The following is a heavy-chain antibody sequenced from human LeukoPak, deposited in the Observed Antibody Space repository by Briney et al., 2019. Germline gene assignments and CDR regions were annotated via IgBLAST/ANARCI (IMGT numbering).Heavy chain of an antibody. CDR1: GYTSTSYY. Sequence: GASVKVSCKASGYTSTSYYMHWVRQAPGQGLEWMGRIIPILGLINYAQKFQGGVTITADKSTSTGYMDVTSLRSDDTAVYYCARGRGSRTGSNGDYLDYWGQGTLVTVSS. V-gene: IGHV1-69*04. CDR3: ARGRGSRTGSNGDYLDY. D-gene: IGHD1-1*01. J-gene: IGHJ4*02. CDR2: IIPILGLI.